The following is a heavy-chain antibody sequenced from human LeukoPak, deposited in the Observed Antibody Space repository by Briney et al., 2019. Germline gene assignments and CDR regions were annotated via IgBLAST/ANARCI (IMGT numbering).Heavy chain of an antibody. CDR2: IIPIFGIA. CDR1: GGTFSSYA. V-gene: IGHV1-69*04. CDR3: ARGEMATIRDYYYYGMDV. Sequence: PVKVSCKASGGTFSSYAISWVRQAPGQGLEWMGRIIPIFGIANYAQKFQGRVTITADKSTSTAYMELSSLRSEDTAVYYCARGEMATIRDYYYYGMDVWGQGTTVTVSS. J-gene: IGHJ6*02. D-gene: IGHD5-24*01.